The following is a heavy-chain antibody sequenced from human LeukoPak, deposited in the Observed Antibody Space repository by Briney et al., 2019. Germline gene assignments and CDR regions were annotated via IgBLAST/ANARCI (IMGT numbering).Heavy chain of an antibody. V-gene: IGHV3-21*01. CDR3: ARHYEYSSDWRKAFDT. Sequence: NPGGSLRLSCAASGFTFSSYSMNWVRQAPGKGLDWVSSISSSGSYIYYADSVKGRFTISRDNAKNSLFLQMNSLRAEDTAVYYCARHYEYSSDWRKAFDTWGQGTLVTVSS. CDR1: GFTFSSYS. D-gene: IGHD6-19*01. CDR2: ISSSGSYI. J-gene: IGHJ5*02.